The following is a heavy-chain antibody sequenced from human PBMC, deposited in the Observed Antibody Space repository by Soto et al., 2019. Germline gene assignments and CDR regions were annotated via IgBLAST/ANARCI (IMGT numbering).Heavy chain of an antibody. D-gene: IGHD3-3*01. J-gene: IGHJ6*02. CDR1: GFTFSSYS. CDR2: ISSSSSYI. V-gene: IGHV3-21*01. Sequence: PGGSLRLSCAASGFTFSSYSMNWVRQAPGKGLEWVSSISSSSSYIYYADSVKGRFTISRDNAKNSLYLQMSSLRAEDTAVYYCARSPERFLEWLSPTSYYGMDVWGQGTTVTVSS. CDR3: ARSPERFLEWLSPTSYYGMDV.